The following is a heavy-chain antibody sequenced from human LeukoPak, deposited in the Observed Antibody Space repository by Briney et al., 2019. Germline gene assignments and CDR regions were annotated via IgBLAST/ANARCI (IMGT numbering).Heavy chain of an antibody. D-gene: IGHD4-17*01. J-gene: IGHJ1*01. V-gene: IGHV1-69*05. Sequence: SVKVSCKASGGTFSSYAISWVRQAPGQGLEWMGGIIPTFGTANYAQKFQGRVTITTDESTSTAYMEQSSLRSEDTAVYYCARGVYGDYLEYFQHWGQGTLVTVSS. CDR1: GGTFSSYA. CDR3: ARGVYGDYLEYFQH. CDR2: IIPTFGTA.